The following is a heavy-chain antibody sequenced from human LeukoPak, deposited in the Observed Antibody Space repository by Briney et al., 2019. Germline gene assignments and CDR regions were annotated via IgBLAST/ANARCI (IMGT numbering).Heavy chain of an antibody. V-gene: IGHV3-9*03. J-gene: IGHJ4*02. CDR1: GFTFDDYA. Sequence: GGSLRLSCAASGFTFDDYAMHWVRQAPGKGLEWVSGISWNSGSIGYADSVKGRFTISRDNAKNSLYLQMNSLRAEDMALYYCAKGAAGPVAYYFDYWGQGTLVTVSS. D-gene: IGHD6-13*01. CDR2: ISWNSGSI. CDR3: AKGAAGPVAYYFDY.